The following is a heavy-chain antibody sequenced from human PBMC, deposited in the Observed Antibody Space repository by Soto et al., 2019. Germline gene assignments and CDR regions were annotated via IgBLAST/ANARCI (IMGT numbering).Heavy chain of an antibody. V-gene: IGHV3-48*02. CDR2: ISSSSSTI. J-gene: IGHJ6*02. CDR3: ARDYLLHIAVTGDYYYYGMDV. CDR1: GFTFSTYS. D-gene: IGHD6-19*01. Sequence: EVQLVESGGGLVQPGGSLRLSCAVSGFTFSTYSMNWVRQAPGKGLEWVSYISSSSSTIYYADSVKGRFTISRDNAKNSLYLQMNSLRDDDTAVYYCARDYLLHIAVTGDYYYYGMDVWGQGTTVTVSS.